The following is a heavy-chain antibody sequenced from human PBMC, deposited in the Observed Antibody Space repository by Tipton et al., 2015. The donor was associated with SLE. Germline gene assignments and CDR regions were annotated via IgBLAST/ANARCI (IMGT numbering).Heavy chain of an antibody. CDR1: GDSITSYY. J-gene: IGHJ4*02. V-gene: IGHV4-4*07. CDR2: VYSSGSA. D-gene: IGHD6-19*01. Sequence: TLSLTCSVSGDSITSYYWSWFRQSTGRGLEWIGRVYSSGSANYNPALISRVSMSVDTSKNQFSLKLSSVTAADTAVYYCARHTSGFDYWGQGTLVTVSS. CDR3: ARHTSGFDY.